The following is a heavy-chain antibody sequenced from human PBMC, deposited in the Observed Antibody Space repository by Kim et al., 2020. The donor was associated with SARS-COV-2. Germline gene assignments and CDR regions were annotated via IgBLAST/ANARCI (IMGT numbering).Heavy chain of an antibody. V-gene: IGHV3-23*01. D-gene: IGHD3-10*01. Sequence: GGSLRLSCAASGFTFSSDAMTWVHQAPGKVLEWVSTISGDSGDIYHADSVRGRFTISRDNSRNTLYLQMNSLRAEDTAMYYCAKQITIFRGIIIGGGFDYWGQGTLVTVSS. J-gene: IGHJ4*02. CDR1: GFTFSSDA. CDR3: AKQITIFRGIIIGGGFDY. CDR2: ISGDSGDI.